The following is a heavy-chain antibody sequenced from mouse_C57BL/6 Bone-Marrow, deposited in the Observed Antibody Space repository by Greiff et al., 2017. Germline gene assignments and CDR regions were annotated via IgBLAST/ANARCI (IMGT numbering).Heavy chain of an antibody. CDR2: ISDGGSYT. CDR1: GFTFSSYA. Sequence: DVKLVESGGGLVKPGGSLKLSCAASGFTFSSYAMSWVRQTPEKRLEWVATISDGGSYTYYPDNVKGRFTISRDNAKNNLYLQMSHLKSEDTAMYYCARDRGDWFAYWGQGTLVTVSA. CDR3: ARDRGDWFAY. V-gene: IGHV5-4*01. J-gene: IGHJ3*01.